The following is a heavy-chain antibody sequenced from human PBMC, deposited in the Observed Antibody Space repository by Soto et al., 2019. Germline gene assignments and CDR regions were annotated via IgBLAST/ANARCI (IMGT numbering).Heavy chain of an antibody. CDR1: GFSFSSYA. D-gene: IGHD3-10*01. CDR3: AKKVNSGPGSQSYDY. V-gene: IGHV3-30-3*02. Sequence: GGSLRLSCAASGFSFSSYAMHWVRQAPGKGLEWVAVISYDGNNKYYADSVKGRITISRDSSKNMVYLQMNSLRAEDTAIYYCAKKVNSGPGSQSYDYWGXGTMFTVSS. J-gene: IGHJ4*01. CDR2: ISYDGNNK.